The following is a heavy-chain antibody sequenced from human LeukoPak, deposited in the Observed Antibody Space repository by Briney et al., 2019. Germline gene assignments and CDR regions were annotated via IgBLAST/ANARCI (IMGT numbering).Heavy chain of an antibody. CDR1: GYTFTSYA. D-gene: IGHD6-13*01. Sequence: ASVKVSCKASGYTFTSYAMNWVRQAPGQGLEWMGWINTNTGNPTYAQGFTGRFVFSFDTSVRTAYLQISSLEAEDTAVYYCARLGSCYGVGSLNWFDPWGQGTLVTVSS. CDR3: ARLGSCYGVGSLNWFDP. CDR2: INTNTGNP. J-gene: IGHJ5*02. V-gene: IGHV7-4-1*02.